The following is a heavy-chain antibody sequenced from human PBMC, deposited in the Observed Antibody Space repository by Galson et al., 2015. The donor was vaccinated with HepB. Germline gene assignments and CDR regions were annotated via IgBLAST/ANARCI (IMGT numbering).Heavy chain of an antibody. CDR1: GFTVSSNY. D-gene: IGHD3-22*01. CDR3: ARGRNYDHGGYRPYYYGMDV. CDR2: VYSGGST. V-gene: IGHV3-66*01. J-gene: IGHJ6*02. Sequence: SLRLSCAASGFTVSSNYMTWVRQTPEKGLEWVSVVYSGGSTKYADSVKGRFTVSRDNSKNTLNVQMNSLRVEDTAVYFCARGRNYDHGGYRPYYYGMDVWGQGTTVTVSS.